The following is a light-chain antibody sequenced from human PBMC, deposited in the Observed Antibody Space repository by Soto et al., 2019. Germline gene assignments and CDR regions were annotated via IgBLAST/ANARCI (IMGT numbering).Light chain of an antibody. J-gene: IGKJ5*01. CDR2: GAS. CDR1: QSVTSN. Sequence: EIVGTQSPSTLSVSPWDRATLSCMASQSVTSNLAWYQQKPGQAPRLLIYGASTRATGIPARFSGSGSGTEFTLTISSLQSEDFAVYYCQQRSNWPGITFGQGRRLE. V-gene: IGKV3-15*01. CDR3: QQRSNWPGIT.